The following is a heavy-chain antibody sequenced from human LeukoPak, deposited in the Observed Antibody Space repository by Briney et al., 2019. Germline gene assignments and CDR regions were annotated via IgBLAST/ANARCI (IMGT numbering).Heavy chain of an antibody. Sequence: GGSLRLSCAASGFTFSTYGMHWVRQAPGKGLEWVANIKQDGSEKYYVDSVKGRFTISRDNAKNSLYLQMNSLRAEDTAVYYCARVGRVRGVSYYYGMDVWGQGTTVTVSS. J-gene: IGHJ6*02. CDR3: ARVGRVRGVSYYYGMDV. CDR1: GFTFSTYG. CDR2: IKQDGSEK. V-gene: IGHV3-7*01. D-gene: IGHD3-10*01.